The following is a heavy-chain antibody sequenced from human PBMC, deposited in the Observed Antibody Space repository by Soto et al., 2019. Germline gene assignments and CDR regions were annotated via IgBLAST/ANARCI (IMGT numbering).Heavy chain of an antibody. J-gene: IGHJ4*02. Sequence: QLQLQESGPGLVKPSETLSLTCTVSGGSISSSSYYWGWIRQPPGKGLEWIGSIYYSGSTYYNPSLKSRVTISVDTSKNQFSLKLSSVTAADMAVYYCARHIGYDFDYWGQGTLVTVSS. CDR1: GGSISSSSYY. CDR2: IYYSGST. CDR3: ARHIGYDFDY. V-gene: IGHV4-39*01. D-gene: IGHD3-22*01.